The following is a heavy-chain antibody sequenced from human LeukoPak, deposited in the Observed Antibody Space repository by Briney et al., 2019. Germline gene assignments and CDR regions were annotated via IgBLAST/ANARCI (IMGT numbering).Heavy chain of an antibody. D-gene: IGHD3-10*01. J-gene: IGHJ4*02. CDR3: AREKGGGSGSFDY. CDR1: GFTFSRYW. CDR2: IKQDGSEK. Sequence: GGSLRLSCAASGFTFSRYWMTWVRQVPGKGLGWVANIKQDGSEKYYVDSVKGRFTISRDNARNSLYLQMNSLRAEDTAVYFCAREKGGGSGSFDYWGQGTLVTVAS. V-gene: IGHV3-7*03.